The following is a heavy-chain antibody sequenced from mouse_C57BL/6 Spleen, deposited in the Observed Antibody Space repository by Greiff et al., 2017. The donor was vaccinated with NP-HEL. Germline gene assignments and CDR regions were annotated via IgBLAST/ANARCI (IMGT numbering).Heavy chain of an antibody. Sequence: VKLMESGPGLVAPSQSLSITCTVSGFSLTSYGVHWVRQPPGKGLEWLVVIWSDGSTTYNSALKSRLSISKDNSKSQVFLKMNSLQTDDTAMYYCARHGDYSYAMDYWGQGTSVTVSS. CDR1: GFSLTSYG. J-gene: IGHJ4*01. D-gene: IGHD2-13*01. V-gene: IGHV2-6-1*01. CDR2: IWSDGST. CDR3: ARHGDYSYAMDY.